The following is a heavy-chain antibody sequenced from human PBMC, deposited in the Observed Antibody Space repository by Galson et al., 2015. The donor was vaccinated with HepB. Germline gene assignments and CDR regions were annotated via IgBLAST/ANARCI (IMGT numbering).Heavy chain of an antibody. Sequence: SETLSLTCAVYGGSFSGYYWSWIRQPPGKGLEWIGEINHSGSTNYNPSLKSRVTISVDTSKNQFSLKLSSVTAADTAVYYCARGPSETGIWGQGTMVTVSS. CDR3: ARGPSETGI. CDR2: INHSGST. CDR1: GGSFSGYY. V-gene: IGHV4-34*01. D-gene: IGHD1-14*01. J-gene: IGHJ3*02.